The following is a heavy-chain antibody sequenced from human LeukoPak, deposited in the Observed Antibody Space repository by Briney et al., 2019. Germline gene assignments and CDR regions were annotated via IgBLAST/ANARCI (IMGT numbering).Heavy chain of an antibody. V-gene: IGHV4-31*03. CDR3: ARDAGHQLSRRNYYAMDV. CDR2: IYYSGST. Sequence: PSETLSLTCTVSGGSISSGGYYWSWIRQHPGKGLEWIGYIYYSGSTYYNPSLKSRVTISVDTSKNQFSLKLNSVTAADTAVYYCARDAGHQLSRRNYYAMDVWGQGTTVTVSS. CDR1: GGSISSGGYY. J-gene: IGHJ6*02. D-gene: IGHD2-2*01.